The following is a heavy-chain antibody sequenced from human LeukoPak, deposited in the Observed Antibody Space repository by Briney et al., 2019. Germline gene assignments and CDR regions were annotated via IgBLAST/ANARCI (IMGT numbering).Heavy chain of an antibody. Sequence: GGSLRLSCAASGFTFDYYAMHWVRQVPGKGLEWVSGISWNSGSIGYADSVKGRFTISRDNAKNSLYLQMNSLRAEDTALYYCASASAVAGIRRYYYYGMDVWGQGTTVTVSS. J-gene: IGHJ6*02. CDR1: GFTFDYYA. CDR2: ISWNSGSI. V-gene: IGHV3-9*01. CDR3: ASASAVAGIRRYYYYGMDV. D-gene: IGHD6-19*01.